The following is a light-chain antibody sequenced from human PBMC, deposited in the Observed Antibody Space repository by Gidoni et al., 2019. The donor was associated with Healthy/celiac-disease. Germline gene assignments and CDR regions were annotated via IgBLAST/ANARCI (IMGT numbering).Light chain of an antibody. Sequence: DIQMPQSPSPLSASVVDRVTIPCRASQSISSWLAWYQQKPGKAPKLLIYDASSLESGVPSRFSGSGSGTEFTLTISSLQPDDFATYYCQQYNSYSWTFGQGTKVEIK. CDR2: DAS. V-gene: IGKV1-5*01. CDR1: QSISSW. J-gene: IGKJ1*01. CDR3: QQYNSYSWT.